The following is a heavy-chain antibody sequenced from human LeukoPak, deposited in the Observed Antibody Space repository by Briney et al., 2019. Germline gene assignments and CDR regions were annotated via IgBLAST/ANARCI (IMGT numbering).Heavy chain of an antibody. D-gene: IGHD5-24*01. CDR3: ARSGGRWLAIDY. Sequence: SETLSLTCTVSGGSISSYYWSWIRQPPGKGLEWIGYIYYSGGTNYNPSLKSRVTISVDTSKNQFSLKLSSVTAADTAVYYCARSGGRWLAIDYWGQGTLVTVSS. J-gene: IGHJ4*02. V-gene: IGHV4-59*01. CDR1: GGSISSYY. CDR2: IYYSGGT.